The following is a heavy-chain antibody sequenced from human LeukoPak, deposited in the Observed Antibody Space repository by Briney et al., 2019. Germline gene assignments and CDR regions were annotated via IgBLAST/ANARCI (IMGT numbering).Heavy chain of an antibody. Sequence: PQTLSLTCTVSGGSISSGGYYWSWIRQHPGKGLEWIGYIYYSGSTYYNPSLKSRVTISVDTSKNQFSLKLSSVTAADTAVYYCARVGIGTYSELQYYFDYWGQGTLVTVSS. CDR1: GGSISSGGYY. CDR3: ARVGIGTYSELQYYFDY. V-gene: IGHV4-31*03. D-gene: IGHD1-1*01. CDR2: IYYSGST. J-gene: IGHJ4*02.